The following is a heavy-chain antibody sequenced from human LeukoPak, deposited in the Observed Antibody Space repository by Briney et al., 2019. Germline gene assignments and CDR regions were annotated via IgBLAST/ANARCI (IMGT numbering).Heavy chain of an antibody. J-gene: IGHJ6*03. D-gene: IGHD2-8*01. V-gene: IGHV1-2*02. CDR3: ARDEHCTNGVCYTDYYYYMDV. CDR2: INPNSGGT. CDR1: GYTFTNYY. Sequence: GASVKVSCKASGYTFTNYYLHWVRQAPGQGLEWMGWINPNSGGTNYAQKCQGRVTMTRDTSISTAYMELSRLRSDDTAVYYCARDEHCTNGVCYTDYYYYMDVWGKGTTVTVSS.